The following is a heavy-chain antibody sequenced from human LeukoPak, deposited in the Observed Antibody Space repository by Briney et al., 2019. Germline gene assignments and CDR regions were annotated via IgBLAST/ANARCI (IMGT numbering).Heavy chain of an antibody. J-gene: IGHJ4*02. Sequence: PGGSLRLSCAASGFTFSSYAMSWVRQAPGKGLEWVSAISGSGGSTYYADSVKGRFTISRDNSKNTLYLQMNSLRAEDTAVYHCAKDYYDSSSTYYFDYWGQGTLVTVSS. CDR1: GFTFSSYA. CDR3: AKDYYDSSSTYYFDY. V-gene: IGHV3-23*01. CDR2: ISGSGGST. D-gene: IGHD3-22*01.